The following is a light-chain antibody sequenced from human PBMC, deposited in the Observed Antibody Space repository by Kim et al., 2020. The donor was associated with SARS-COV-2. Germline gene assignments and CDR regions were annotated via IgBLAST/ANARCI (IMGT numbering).Light chain of an antibody. J-gene: IGKJ2*01. Sequence: EIVLTQSPATLSLSPGERATLSCRASQSVSSYSAWYQQKPGQAPGLLIYDASNRATGIPARFSGSGSGTDFTLTISSLEPEDFAVYYCLQRSKWPYTFGQGTKLEI. CDR3: LQRSKWPYT. V-gene: IGKV3-11*01. CDR2: DAS. CDR1: QSVSSY.